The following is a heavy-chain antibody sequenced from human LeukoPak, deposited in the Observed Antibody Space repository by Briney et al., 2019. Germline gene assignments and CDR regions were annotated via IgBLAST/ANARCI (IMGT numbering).Heavy chain of an antibody. CDR3: ARRGAVAAVIDY. Sequence: PSETLSLTCTVSGGSISSSSYYWGWIRQPPGKGLEWIGSIYYSGNIYYNPSLKSRATIFADTSKHQLPLKPSPVTAADTAVYYCARRGAVAAVIDYWGQGTLVTVSS. D-gene: IGHD6-13*01. V-gene: IGHV4-39*01. CDR2: IYYSGNI. J-gene: IGHJ4*02. CDR1: GGSISSSSYY.